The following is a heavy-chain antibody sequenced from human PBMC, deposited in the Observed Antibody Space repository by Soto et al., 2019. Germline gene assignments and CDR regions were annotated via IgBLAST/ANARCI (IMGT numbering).Heavy chain of an antibody. J-gene: IGHJ4*02. Sequence: VSLRLSCAASGFTFSSYAMSWVRQAPGKGLEWVSSISGSGSSTYYADSVKGRFTISRDNSKNTLYLQMNSLRAEDTAVYYCAKETRVVVAALDYWGQGTLVTVSS. CDR3: AKETRVVVAALDY. D-gene: IGHD2-15*01. CDR2: ISGSGSST. V-gene: IGHV3-23*01. CDR1: GFTFSSYA.